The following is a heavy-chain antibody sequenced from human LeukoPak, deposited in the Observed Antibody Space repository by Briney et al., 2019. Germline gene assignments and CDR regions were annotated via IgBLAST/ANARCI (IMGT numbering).Heavy chain of an antibody. CDR1: GGSISSSSYY. V-gene: IGHV4-39*01. CDR2: IYYSGST. J-gene: IGHJ3*02. CDR3: ARRGPYIAAAGVRAFDI. Sequence: PSETLSLTCTVSGGSISSSSYYWGWIRQPPGKGLEWIGSIYYSGSTYYNPSLKSRVTISVDTSKNQFSLKLSSVTAADTALYYCARRGPYIAAAGVRAFDIWGQGTMVTVSS. D-gene: IGHD6-13*01.